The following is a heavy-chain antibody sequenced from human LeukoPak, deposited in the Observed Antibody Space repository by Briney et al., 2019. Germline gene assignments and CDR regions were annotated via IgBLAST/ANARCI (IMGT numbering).Heavy chain of an antibody. CDR2: MNPNSGNT. CDR1: GYTFTRYD. Sequence: ASVKVSCKASGYTFTRYDVNWVRQATGQGLEWMGWMNPNSGNTGYAQKFQGRVTMTRDTSISTAYMELSSLRSEDTAVYYCTTELAPDYYDSSGPDPDYWGQGTLVTVSS. V-gene: IGHV1-8*01. CDR3: TTELAPDYYDSSGPDPDY. J-gene: IGHJ4*02. D-gene: IGHD3-22*01.